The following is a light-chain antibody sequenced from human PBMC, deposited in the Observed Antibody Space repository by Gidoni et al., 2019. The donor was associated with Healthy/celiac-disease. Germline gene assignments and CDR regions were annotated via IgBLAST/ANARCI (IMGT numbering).Light chain of an antibody. CDR2: AAS. CDR1: QGISSY. V-gene: IGKV1-9*01. J-gene: IGKJ4*02. Sequence: DIQLTQSPSFLSASVGDRVTITFRASQGISSYLAWYQQKPGKAPKLLIYAASTLQSGVPSRFSGSVSGTEFTLTLSSLQPEDFATYYCQQLNSYLPTFGGGTKVEIK. CDR3: QQLNSYLPT.